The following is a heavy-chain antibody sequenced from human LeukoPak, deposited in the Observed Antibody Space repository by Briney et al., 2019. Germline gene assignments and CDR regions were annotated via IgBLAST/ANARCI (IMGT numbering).Heavy chain of an antibody. D-gene: IGHD7-27*01. CDR2: IYYSGST. J-gene: IGHJ4*02. CDR1: GGSISSYY. CDR3: AKTVGDWGRYYFDY. V-gene: IGHV4-59*08. Sequence: PSETLSLTCTVSGGSISSYYWSWIRQPPGKGLEWIGYIYYSGSTNYNPSLKSRVTISVDTSKNQFSLKLSSVTAADTAVYYCAKTVGDWGRYYFDYWGQGTLVTVSS.